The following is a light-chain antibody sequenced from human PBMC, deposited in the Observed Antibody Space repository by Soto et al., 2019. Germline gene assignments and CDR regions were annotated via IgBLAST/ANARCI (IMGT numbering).Light chain of an antibody. V-gene: IGLV2-14*01. J-gene: IGLJ3*02. CDR3: SSYTSTNTWV. CDR2: EVS. CDR1: SRDVGGSNY. Sequence: QSALIQPASVSGSPGQSITISCTGTSRDVGGSNYVSWYQHHPHRAPKLLIYEVSNRPSGVSNRFSGSKSGNTASLTISGLQAEDEADYYCSSYTSTNTWVFGGGTKLTVL.